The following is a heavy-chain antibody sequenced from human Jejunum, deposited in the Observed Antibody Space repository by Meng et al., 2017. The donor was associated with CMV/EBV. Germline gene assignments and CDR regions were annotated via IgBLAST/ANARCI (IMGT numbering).Heavy chain of an antibody. CDR3: ARDPNWNDRYYFDY. Sequence: SGYSISSCYYWGWIRQPPGKGLEWIGSIYHGGSTYSNPSLKSRVTMSVDTSKNQFSLKLRSVTAADTAVYYCARDPNWNDRYYFDYWGQGALVTVSS. D-gene: IGHD1-1*01. J-gene: IGHJ4*02. V-gene: IGHV4-38-2*02. CDR2: IYHGGST. CDR1: GYSISSCYY.